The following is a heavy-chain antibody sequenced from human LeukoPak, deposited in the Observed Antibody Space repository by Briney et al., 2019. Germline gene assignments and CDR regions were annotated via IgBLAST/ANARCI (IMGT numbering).Heavy chain of an antibody. CDR1: GGSISSGGYY. J-gene: IGHJ6*03. CDR3: ARVLGPGHYYMDV. V-gene: IGHV4-31*03. Sequence: SETLSLTCTVSGGSISSGGYYWSWIRQHPGKGLEWIGYIYYSGSTYYNPSLKSRVTISVDTSKNQFSLKLSSVTAADTAVYYCARVLGPGHYYMDVWGKGTTVTVSS. CDR2: IYYSGST. D-gene: IGHD3-16*01.